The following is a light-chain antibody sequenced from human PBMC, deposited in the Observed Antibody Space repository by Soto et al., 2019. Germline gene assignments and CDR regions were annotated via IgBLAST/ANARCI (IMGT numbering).Light chain of an antibody. J-gene: IGKJ1*01. V-gene: IGKV1-17*01. Sequence: HMTPSASSLSATIGDRVTITCRASQGISNDLGWYQQKPGLAPKRLISAASTLQSGVPPRFRGSGSGTEFSLTISGLQTEDIATYFCLQHHSYPWTFGQGTKVDIK. CDR2: AAS. CDR3: LQHHSYPWT. CDR1: QGISND.